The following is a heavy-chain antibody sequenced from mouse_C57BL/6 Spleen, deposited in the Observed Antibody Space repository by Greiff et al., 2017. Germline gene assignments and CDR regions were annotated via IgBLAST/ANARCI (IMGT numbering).Heavy chain of an antibody. CDR3: ARDWDYGSSYGYFDV. V-gene: IGHV14-2*01. CDR2: IDPEDGET. CDR1: GFNIKDYY. J-gene: IGHJ1*03. Sequence: DVQLQQSGAELVKPGASVKLSCTASGFNIKDYYMHWVKQRTEQGLEWIGRIDPEDGETKYAPKFQGKATITADTSSNTAYLQLSSLTSEDTAVYYSARDWDYGSSYGYFDVWGTGTTVTVSS. D-gene: IGHD1-1*01.